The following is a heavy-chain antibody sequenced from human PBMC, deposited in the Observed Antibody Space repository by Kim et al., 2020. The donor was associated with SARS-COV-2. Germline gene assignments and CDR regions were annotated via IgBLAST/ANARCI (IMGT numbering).Heavy chain of an antibody. CDR3: ARQEDLEWELNY. V-gene: IGHV4-39*01. J-gene: IGHJ4*02. CDR1: GGSISSSNYY. D-gene: IGHD1-26*01. Sequence: SETLSLTCTVSGGSISSSNYYWGWIRQPPGKGLEWIGSIYYTGSTYYNPSLKSRVTISVDTSKNQFSLKLSSVTAADTAVYYCARQEDLEWELNYWGQGTLVTVSS. CDR2: IYYTGST.